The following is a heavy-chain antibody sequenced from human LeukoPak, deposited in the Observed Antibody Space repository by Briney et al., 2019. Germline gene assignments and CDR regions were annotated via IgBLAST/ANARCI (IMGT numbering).Heavy chain of an antibody. CDR3: ANGGVGSGWAVDY. Sequence: GGSLRLSCVASGFTISSYWMSWVRQAPGKGLEWVSYISSSGSTKYYADSVRGRFTISRDNSKNTLYLQMNSLRAEDTAVYYCANGGVGSGWAVDYWGQGTLVTVSS. D-gene: IGHD6-19*01. CDR2: ISSSGSTK. V-gene: IGHV3-48*01. J-gene: IGHJ4*02. CDR1: GFTISSYW.